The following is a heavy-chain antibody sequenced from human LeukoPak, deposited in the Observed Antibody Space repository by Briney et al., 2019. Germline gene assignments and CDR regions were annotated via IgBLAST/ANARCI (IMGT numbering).Heavy chain of an antibody. V-gene: IGHV4-59*01. CDR3: ARATAYYGVVY. J-gene: IGHJ4*02. CDR1: GGPISSSY. CDR2: IYYSGST. D-gene: IGHD2-21*01. Sequence: PSETLSLTCTVSGGPISSSYWSWIRQPPGKGLDCIGYIYYSGSTTYNPSLESLVTISLETSKNNFSLKLSFVTAADTAVYYCARATAYYGVVYWGKGTLVTVSS.